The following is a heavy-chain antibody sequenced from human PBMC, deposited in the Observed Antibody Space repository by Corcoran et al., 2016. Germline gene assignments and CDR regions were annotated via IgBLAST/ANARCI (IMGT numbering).Heavy chain of an antibody. CDR3: ARGGYCSGGSCYGGMDV. CDR2: IIPIFGTA. CDR1: GGTFSSYA. J-gene: IGHJ6*02. D-gene: IGHD2-15*01. Sequence: QVQLVQSGAEVKKPGSSVKVSCKASGGTFSSYAISWVRQAPGQGLEWMGGIIPIFGTANYAQKFQGRVTITADESTSTAYMELSSLRSEDTAVYYCARGGYCSGGSCYGGMDVWGQGTTVTVSS. V-gene: IGHV1-69*01.